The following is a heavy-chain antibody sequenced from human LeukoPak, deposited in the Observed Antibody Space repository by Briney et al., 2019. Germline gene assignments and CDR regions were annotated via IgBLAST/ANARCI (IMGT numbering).Heavy chain of an antibody. J-gene: IGHJ6*02. V-gene: IGHV1-3*01. CDR3: ARGHEYSSGWYLGFEYYYYGMDV. CDR1: GYTFTSYA. CDR2: INAGNGNT. D-gene: IGHD6-19*01. Sequence: ASVKVSCKASGYTFTSYAMHWVRQAPGQRLEWMGWINAGNGNTKYSQKFQGRVTITRDTSASTAYMELSSLRSEDTAVYYCARGHEYSSGWYLGFEYYYYGMDVWGQGTTVTVSS.